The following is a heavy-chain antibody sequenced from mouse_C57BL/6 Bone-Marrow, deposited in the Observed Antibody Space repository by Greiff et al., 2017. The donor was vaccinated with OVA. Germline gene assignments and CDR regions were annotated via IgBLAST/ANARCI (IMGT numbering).Heavy chain of an antibody. CDR2: IDPENGDT. CDR1: GFNIKDDY. D-gene: IGHD2-2*01. CDR3: TTGLLWLRGGAY. V-gene: IGHV14-4*01. J-gene: IGHJ3*01. Sequence: VQLQQSGAELVRPGASVKLSCTASGFNIKDDYMHWVKQRPEQGLEWIGWIDPENGDTEYASKFQGKATITADTSSNTAYLQLSSLTSEDTAVYYCTTGLLWLRGGAYWGQGTLVTVSA.